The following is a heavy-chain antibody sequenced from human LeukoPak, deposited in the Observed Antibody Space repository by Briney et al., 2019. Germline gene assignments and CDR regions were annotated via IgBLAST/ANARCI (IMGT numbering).Heavy chain of an antibody. CDR2: IYYSGST. Sequence: PSETLSFTCAVYGGSFSDYYWSWIRQPPGKGLEWIGSIYYSGSTYYNPSLKSRVTISVDTSKNQFSLKLSSVTAADTAVYYCARAGQYYYDSAGYFPDYWGQGTLVTVSS. V-gene: IGHV4-30-4*01. D-gene: IGHD3-22*01. CDR1: GGSFSDYY. J-gene: IGHJ4*02. CDR3: ARAGQYYYDSAGYFPDY.